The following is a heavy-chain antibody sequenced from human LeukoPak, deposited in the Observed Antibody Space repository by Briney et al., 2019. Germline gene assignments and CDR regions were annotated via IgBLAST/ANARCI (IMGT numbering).Heavy chain of an antibody. D-gene: IGHD2-2*01. CDR3: ARRLTQYDCFDP. J-gene: IGHJ5*02. V-gene: IGHV6-1*01. CDR1: GASFSSNSVT. Sequence: SQTLSLTCAISGASFSSNSVTWTWIRQSPSRGLGWLGRTYYRSTWYNDYAVSVRGRITVNPDTSKNQFSLHLNSVTPEDTAVYYCARRLTQYDCFDPWGQGILVTVSS. CDR2: TYYRSTWYN.